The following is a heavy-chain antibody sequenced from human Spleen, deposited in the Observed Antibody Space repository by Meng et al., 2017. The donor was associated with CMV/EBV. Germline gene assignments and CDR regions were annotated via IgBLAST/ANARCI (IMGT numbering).Heavy chain of an antibody. Sequence: GGSLRLSCAASGFTFSNYWMHWVRQAPGKGLEWVSGISWNSGSIGYADSVKGRFTISRDNAKNSLYLQMNSLKTEDTALYYCAKDITYYYGSGISWGQGTLVTVSS. V-gene: IGHV3-9*01. CDR3: AKDITYYYGSGIS. J-gene: IGHJ4*03. D-gene: IGHD3-10*01. CDR2: ISWNSGSI. CDR1: GFTFSNYW.